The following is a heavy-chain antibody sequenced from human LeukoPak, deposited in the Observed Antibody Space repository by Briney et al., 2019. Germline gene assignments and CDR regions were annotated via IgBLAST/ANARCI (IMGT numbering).Heavy chain of an antibody. CDR2: IIPIFGTA. CDR1: GGTFSSYA. V-gene: IGHV1-69*13. Sequence: GASVKVSCKASGGTFSSYAISWVRQAPGQGLEWMGGIIPIFGTANYAQKFQGRVTITADESTSTAYMELSSLRSEDTAVYYCARGLLYPRLGAFDIWGQGTMVTVSS. D-gene: IGHD2-8*01. J-gene: IGHJ3*02. CDR3: ARGLLYPRLGAFDI.